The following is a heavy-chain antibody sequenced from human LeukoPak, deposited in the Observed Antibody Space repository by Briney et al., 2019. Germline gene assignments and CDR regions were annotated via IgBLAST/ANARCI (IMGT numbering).Heavy chain of an antibody. Sequence: GGSLRLSCAASGFTFSRFWMSWVRQAPGKGLEWVANINQDGSEKYYVDSVKGRFTISRDNAKNSLYLQMNSLRAEDTAVYYCARDIVPPGIFWDHWGQGTTATVSS. CDR2: INQDGSEK. CDR1: GFTFSRFW. V-gene: IGHV3-7*05. D-gene: IGHD2-2*01. CDR3: ARDIVPPGIFWDH. J-gene: IGHJ4*02.